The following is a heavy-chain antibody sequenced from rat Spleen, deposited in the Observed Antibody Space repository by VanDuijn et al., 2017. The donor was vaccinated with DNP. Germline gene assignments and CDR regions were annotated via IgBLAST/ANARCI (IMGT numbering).Heavy chain of an antibody. Sequence: EVQLVESGGGLVQSGRSLKVSCAASGFTFSDYNMAWVRQAPKKGLEWVATITYDGSRTYYRDSVRGRFTISRDKAKSTLYLQMDSLRSEDTATYYCTTFEGTNAWGQGTSVTVSS. CDR2: ITYDGSRT. J-gene: IGHJ4*01. CDR1: GFTFSDYN. V-gene: IGHV5S10*01. D-gene: IGHD1-11*01. CDR3: TTFEGTNA.